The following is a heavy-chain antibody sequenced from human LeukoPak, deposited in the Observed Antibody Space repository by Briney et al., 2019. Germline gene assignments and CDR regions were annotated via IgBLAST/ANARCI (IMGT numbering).Heavy chain of an antibody. Sequence: GASVKVSCKPSGYTFTSYDINWVRQATGQGLEWMGWMNPNSGNTGYAQKFQGRVTMTRNTSISTAYMELSSLRSEDTAVYYCARGDCSSTSCHNWFDPWGQGTLVTVSS. CDR2: MNPNSGNT. CDR1: GYTFTSYD. D-gene: IGHD2-2*01. CDR3: ARGDCSSTSCHNWFDP. V-gene: IGHV1-8*01. J-gene: IGHJ5*02.